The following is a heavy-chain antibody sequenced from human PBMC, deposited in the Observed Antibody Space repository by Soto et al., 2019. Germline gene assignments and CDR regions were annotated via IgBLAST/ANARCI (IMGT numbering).Heavy chain of an antibody. CDR2: IYWDDVQ. J-gene: IGHJ4*02. CDR1: GFSLSTSGLG. Sequence: KESGPTLLKPTQTLTLTCSVSGFSLSTSGLGVGWIRQPPGKSLEWLALIYWDDVQRYTPSLQTRLTITKDDSRDQVVLTMTNMDPVDTATYYCAHSPCSGGTCYLFDYWGQGALVTVSS. D-gene: IGHD2-15*01. V-gene: IGHV2-5*02. CDR3: AHSPCSGGTCYLFDY.